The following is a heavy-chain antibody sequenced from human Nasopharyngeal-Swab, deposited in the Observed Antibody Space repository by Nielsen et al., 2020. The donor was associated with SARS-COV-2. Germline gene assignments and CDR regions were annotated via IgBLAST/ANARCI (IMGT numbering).Heavy chain of an antibody. CDR3: ARARYWLAASGPFFDY. J-gene: IGHJ4*02. CDR2: IGNAGDT. Sequence: GESLTISWAASGFTFRSYDMHWVRQGTGKGLEWVSAIGNAGDTYYPGSVKGRFTISRENAKNPLYLQMNSLRAEDTAVYYCARARYWLAASGPFFDYWGQGTLVTVSS. CDR1: GFTFRSYD. V-gene: IGHV3-13*01. D-gene: IGHD6-13*01.